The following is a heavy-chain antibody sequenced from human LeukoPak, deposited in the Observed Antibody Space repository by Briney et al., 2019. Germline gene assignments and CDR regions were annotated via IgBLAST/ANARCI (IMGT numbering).Heavy chain of an antibody. D-gene: IGHD2-2*01. CDR1: GGSFSGYY. J-gene: IGHJ5*02. CDR3: ARGRIVVVPAAMSFRRGWFDP. Sequence: SETLSLTCAVYGGSFSGYYWSWIRQPPGKGLDWIGEINHSGSTNYNPSLKSRVTISVDTSKNQFSLKLSSVTAADTAVYYCARGRIVVVPAAMSFRRGWFDPWGQGTLVTVSS. V-gene: IGHV4-34*01. CDR2: INHSGST.